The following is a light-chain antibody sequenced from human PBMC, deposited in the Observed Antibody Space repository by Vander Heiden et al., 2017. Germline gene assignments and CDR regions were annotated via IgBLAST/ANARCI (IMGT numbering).Light chain of an antibody. V-gene: IGLV1-40*01. CDR2: GNS. CDR1: SSNSGAGYD. J-gene: IGLJ1*01. Sequence: QSVLTQPPSVSGAPGPRVTIPCTGSSSNSGAGYDVHWYQQLPGTAPKLLIYGNSNRPSGVPDRFSGSKSGTSASLAITGLQAEDEADYYCQSYDSSLSGFYVFGTGTKVTVL. CDR3: QSYDSSLSGFYV.